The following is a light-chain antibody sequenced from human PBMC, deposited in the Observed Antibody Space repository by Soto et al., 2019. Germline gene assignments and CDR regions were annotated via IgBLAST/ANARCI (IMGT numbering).Light chain of an antibody. J-gene: IGKJ1*01. Sequence: EIVMTQSPGTLSVSPGERATLSCRASQSVRSDLAWYQQKPGQAPRLLIYGASTRATGIPARFSGSGSGTEFTLTISSLQSEDFAVYYCHQYVNWKWTFGQGTKVDI. CDR2: GAS. V-gene: IGKV3-15*01. CDR1: QSVRSD. CDR3: HQYVNWKWT.